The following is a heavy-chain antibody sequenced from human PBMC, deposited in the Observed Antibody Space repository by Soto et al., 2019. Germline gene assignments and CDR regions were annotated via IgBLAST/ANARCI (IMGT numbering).Heavy chain of an antibody. CDR2: ISSSSSYI. V-gene: IGHV3-21*01. J-gene: IGHJ6*02. CDR1: GFTFSSYS. Sequence: EVQLVESGGGLVKPGGSLRLSCAASGFTFSSYSMNWVRQAPGKGPEWVSSISSSSSYIYYADSVKGRFTISRDNAKNSLYLQMNSLRAEDTAVYYCARMGSQRYYYYGMDVWGQGTTVTVSS. CDR3: ARMGSQRYYYYGMDV. D-gene: IGHD6-25*01.